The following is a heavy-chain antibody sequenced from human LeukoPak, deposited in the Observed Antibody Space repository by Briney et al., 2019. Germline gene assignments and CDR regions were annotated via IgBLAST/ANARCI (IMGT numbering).Heavy chain of an antibody. CDR3: ARDRGSYYDSSAHGYFQH. Sequence: GGSLRLSCAASGFTFSSYAMHWVRQAPGKGLEWVAVISYDGSNKYYADSVKGRFTISRDNSKNTLYLQMNSLRAEDTAVYYCARDRGSYYDSSAHGYFQHWGQGTLVTVSS. CDR1: GFTFSSYA. V-gene: IGHV3-30-3*01. CDR2: ISYDGSNK. D-gene: IGHD3-22*01. J-gene: IGHJ1*01.